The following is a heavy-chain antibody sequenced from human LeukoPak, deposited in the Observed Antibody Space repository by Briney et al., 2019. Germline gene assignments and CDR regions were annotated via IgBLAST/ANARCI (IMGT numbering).Heavy chain of an antibody. CDR2: IWYDGSNK. J-gene: IGHJ4*02. Sequence: GGSLRLSCAASGFTFSSYGMHWVRQAPGKGLEWVAVIWYDGSNKYYADSVKGRFTISRDNAKNTLYLQMNSLRAEDTAVYYCARAYGSGNYYHFDYWGQGTLVTVSS. CDR1: GFTFSSYG. V-gene: IGHV3-33*01. CDR3: ARAYGSGNYYHFDY. D-gene: IGHD3-10*01.